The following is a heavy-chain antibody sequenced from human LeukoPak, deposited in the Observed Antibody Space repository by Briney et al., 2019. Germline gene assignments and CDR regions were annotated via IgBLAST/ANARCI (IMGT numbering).Heavy chain of an antibody. J-gene: IGHJ4*02. D-gene: IGHD3-22*01. CDR3: AGDNSGYYNFDH. CDR1: GGSISSSGYY. CDR2: IYYTGST. Sequence: SETLSLTCAVSGGSISSSGYYWGWIRQPPGKGLEWIGSIYYTGSTYYNPSLKSRVTISADTSNKEFSLKLSSVTAADTAVYFCAGDNSGYYNFDHWGQGALVTVSS. V-gene: IGHV4-39*02.